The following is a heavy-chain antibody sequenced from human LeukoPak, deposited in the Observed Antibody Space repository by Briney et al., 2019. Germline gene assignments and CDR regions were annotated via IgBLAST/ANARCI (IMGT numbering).Heavy chain of an antibody. J-gene: IGHJ4*02. D-gene: IGHD6-13*01. CDR2: INPSGGGT. CDR3: ARDSRSWSIDY. V-gene: IGHV1-46*01. CDR1: GCTFTSYK. Sequence: ASVKVSCKASGCTFTSYKLHWVRQAPGQGLKWMGIINPSGGGTRYAQKFQGRVSMTRDTSTSTVYMDLSRLRSEDTAVYYCARDSRSWSIDYWGQGTLVTVSS.